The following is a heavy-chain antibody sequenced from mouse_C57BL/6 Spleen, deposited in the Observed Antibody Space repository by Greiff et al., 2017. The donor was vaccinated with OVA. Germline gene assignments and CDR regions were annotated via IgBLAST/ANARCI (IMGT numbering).Heavy chain of an antibody. Sequence: VQLQQPGAELVKPGASVKLSCKASGYTFTSYWMQWVKQRPGQGLEWIGEIDPSDSYTNYNQKFKGKATLTVDTSSSTAYMQLSSLTSEDSAVYYCARHLITTVVGDYWGQGTTLTVSS. CDR2: IDPSDSYT. CDR1: GYTFTSYW. D-gene: IGHD1-1*01. CDR3: ARHLITTVVGDY. J-gene: IGHJ2*01. V-gene: IGHV1-50*01.